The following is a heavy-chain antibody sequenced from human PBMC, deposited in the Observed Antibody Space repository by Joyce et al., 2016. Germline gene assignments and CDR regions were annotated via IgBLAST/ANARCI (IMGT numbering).Heavy chain of an antibody. CDR1: GITIMRSY. CDR3: ARVANVASAGYDY. Sequence: VELVESGGGFFQPGESLRLSFSASGITIMRSYMAWVRQPPGKGLDGVAIIFGDGRTYFGDSVKGRCSISRDKSKNTFSLQMKSLTVGDTGFYYCARVANVASAGYDYWGPGTLVSVSS. V-gene: IGHV3-53*01. D-gene: IGHD6-13*01. CDR2: IFGDGRT. J-gene: IGHJ4*02.